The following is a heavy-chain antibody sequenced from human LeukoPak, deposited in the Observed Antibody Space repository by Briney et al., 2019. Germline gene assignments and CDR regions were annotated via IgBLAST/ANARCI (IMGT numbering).Heavy chain of an antibody. CDR1: GYTFTTYG. Sequence: ASVKVSCKASGYTFTTYGISWVRQAPTKALEWMGCISAYNGNTNYAQKLQGRVTMTTDTSTSTAYMELRSVRSDDTAVYYCASSGCSGGTCYFPDYWGQGTLVTVSS. CDR3: ASSGCSGGTCYFPDY. J-gene: IGHJ4*02. D-gene: IGHD2-15*01. V-gene: IGHV1-18*01. CDR2: ISAYNGNT.